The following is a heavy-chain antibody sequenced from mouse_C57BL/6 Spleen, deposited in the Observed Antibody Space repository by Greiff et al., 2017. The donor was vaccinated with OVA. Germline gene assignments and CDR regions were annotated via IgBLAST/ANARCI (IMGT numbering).Heavy chain of an antibody. V-gene: IGHV1-54*01. Sequence: QVQLQQSGAELVRPGTSVKVSCKASGYAFTNYLIEWVKQRPGQGLEWIGVINPGSGGTNYNEEFKGKATLTADKSSSTAYMQLSSLTSEDSAVYFCARWDYSEYYFDYWGQGTTLTVSS. J-gene: IGHJ2*01. D-gene: IGHD2-12*01. CDR2: INPGSGGT. CDR3: ARWDYSEYYFDY. CDR1: GYAFTNYL.